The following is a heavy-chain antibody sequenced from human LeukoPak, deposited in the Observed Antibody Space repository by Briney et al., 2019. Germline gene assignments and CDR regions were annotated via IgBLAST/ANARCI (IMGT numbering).Heavy chain of an antibody. V-gene: IGHV1-2*02. Sequence: GASVKVSCKASGYTFTGYYMHWVRQAPGQGLEWMGWINPNSGGTNYAQKFQGRVTMTRDTSISTAYMELSRLRSDDTAVYYCARDGTTGGDYLEGDYMDVWGKGTTVTISS. CDR2: INPNSGGT. CDR1: GYTFTGYY. CDR3: ARDGTTGGDYLEGDYMDV. D-gene: IGHD4-17*01. J-gene: IGHJ6*03.